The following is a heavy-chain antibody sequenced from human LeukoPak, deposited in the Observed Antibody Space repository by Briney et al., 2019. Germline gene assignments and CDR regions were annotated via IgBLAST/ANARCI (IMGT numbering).Heavy chain of an antibody. Sequence: GGSLRLSCAASGFTFSSYSMNWVRQAPGKGLEWVSYISSSSSTIYYADSVKGRFTISRDNAKNSLYLQMNSLRAEDTAVYYCARGARSVAIGYYYFYMNVWAKGTRVTASS. D-gene: IGHD2-15*01. J-gene: IGHJ6*03. V-gene: IGHV3-48*04. CDR1: GFTFSSYS. CDR3: ARGARSVAIGYYYFYMNV. CDR2: ISSSSSTI.